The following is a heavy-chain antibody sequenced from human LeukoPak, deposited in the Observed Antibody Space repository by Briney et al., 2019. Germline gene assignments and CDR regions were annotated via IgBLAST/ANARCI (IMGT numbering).Heavy chain of an antibody. CDR3: ARGVTNIVGVRFPFDH. D-gene: IGHD1-26*01. Sequence: GGSLRLSCAASGFTFSSYSMNWVRQAPGKGLEWVSSITRSSIYIYYGDSVKGRFTISRDNAKNSLYLQMNSLRAEDTAMYYCARGVTNIVGVRFPFDHWGQGNLVTASS. J-gene: IGHJ4*02. V-gene: IGHV3-21*01. CDR1: GFTFSSYS. CDR2: ITRSSIYI.